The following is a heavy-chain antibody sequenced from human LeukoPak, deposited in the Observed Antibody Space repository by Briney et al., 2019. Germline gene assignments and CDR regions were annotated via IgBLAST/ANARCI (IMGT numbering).Heavy chain of an antibody. D-gene: IGHD3-22*01. CDR1: GFTFSSYW. J-gene: IGHJ1*01. Sequence: GSLRLSCAASGFTFSSYWMHCVRPAPGKGLVWVSRIKSDGCTNYADSVKGRFTISRDNAKNTVCLQMNSLRAEDTGVYYCASAPSEIGGYYPEYFRHWGQGTLVTVSS. CDR3: ASAPSEIGGYYPEYFRH. CDR2: IKSDGCT. V-gene: IGHV3-74*01.